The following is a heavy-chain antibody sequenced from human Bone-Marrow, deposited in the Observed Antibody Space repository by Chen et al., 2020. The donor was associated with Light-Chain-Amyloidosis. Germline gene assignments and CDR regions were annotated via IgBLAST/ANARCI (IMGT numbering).Heavy chain of an antibody. Sequence: EAQLVESGGGLVQPGGSLRLSCAASGFSLRSYWMHWVRQVPGKGLVWVSRINGDGGWTNYAGSVKGRVTISKDNAKNTMYLQMNYLSAEDTAVYYCAREKITGPRQSDALDIWGQGTMVTVSS. J-gene: IGHJ3*02. CDR1: GFSLRSYW. V-gene: IGHV3-74*01. D-gene: IGHD1-20*01. CDR3: AREKITGPRQSDALDI. CDR2: INGDGGWT.